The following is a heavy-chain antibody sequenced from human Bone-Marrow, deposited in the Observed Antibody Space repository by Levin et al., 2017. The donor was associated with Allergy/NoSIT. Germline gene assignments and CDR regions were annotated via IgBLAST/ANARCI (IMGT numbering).Heavy chain of an antibody. D-gene: IGHD3-16*01. J-gene: IGHJ6*03. Sequence: PGGSLRLSCTASGFTFGDYAMSWVRQAPGKGLEWVGFIRSKAYGGTTEYAASVKGRLTISRDDSKSIAYLQMNSLKTEDTAVYYCTRIPTPNPQRESFRKYYMDVWGKGTTVTVSS. CDR3: TRIPTPNPQRESFRKYYMDV. CDR2: IRSKAYGGTT. CDR1: GFTFGDYA. V-gene: IGHV3-49*04.